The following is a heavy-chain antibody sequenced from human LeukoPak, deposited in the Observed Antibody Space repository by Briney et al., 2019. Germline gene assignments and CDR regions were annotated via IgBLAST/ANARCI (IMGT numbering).Heavy chain of an antibody. J-gene: IGHJ4*02. V-gene: IGHV3-73*01. CDR1: GFTFSGSA. Sequence: PGGSLRLSCAASGFTFSGSAMHWVRQASGKGQEWVGRIRSKANSYATAYAASVKGRFTISRDDSKNTAYLQMNSLKTEDTAVYYCTRPSVGATSSDYWGQGTLVTVSS. CDR2: IRSKANSYAT. CDR3: TRPSVGATSSDY. D-gene: IGHD1-26*01.